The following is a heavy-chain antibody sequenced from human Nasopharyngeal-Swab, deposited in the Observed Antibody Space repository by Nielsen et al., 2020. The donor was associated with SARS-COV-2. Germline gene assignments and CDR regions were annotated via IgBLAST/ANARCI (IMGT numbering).Heavy chain of an antibody. Sequence: GESLKISCAVSGFNVGDTYMSWVRQAPGKGLEWVSAAYSGGSTYYADSVKGRFTISTHTSENTLYLQVKSLRPEDTAVYYCARVLGARQTYSFYFDYWGQGTLVTVSS. D-gene: IGHD1-26*01. CDR2: AYSGGST. J-gene: IGHJ4*02. V-gene: IGHV3-53*04. CDR1: GFNVGDTY. CDR3: ARVLGARQTYSFYFDY.